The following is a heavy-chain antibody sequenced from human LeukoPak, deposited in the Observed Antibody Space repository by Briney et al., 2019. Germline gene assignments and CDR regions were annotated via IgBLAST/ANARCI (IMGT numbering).Heavy chain of an antibody. V-gene: IGHV1-2*02. Sequence: ASVKVSCKASGYTFTGYYMHWVRQAPGQGLEWMGWINPNSGGTNYAQKFQGRVTMTRDTSISTAYMELSRLRSDDTAVYYCARLITIFGVLTSVPSAGWGQGTLVTVSS. CDR1: GYTFTGYY. J-gene: IGHJ4*02. CDR3: ARLITIFGVLTSVPSAG. CDR2: INPNSGGT. D-gene: IGHD3-3*01.